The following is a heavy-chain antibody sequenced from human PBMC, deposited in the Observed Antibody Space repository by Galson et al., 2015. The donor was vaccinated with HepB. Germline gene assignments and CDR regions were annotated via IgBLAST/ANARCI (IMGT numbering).Heavy chain of an antibody. CDR3: ARDLGEKQQLVQAENAFDI. J-gene: IGHJ3*02. V-gene: IGHV6-1*01. CDR2: TYYRSKWYN. CDR1: GDSVSSNSAA. Sequence: CAISGDSVSSNSAAWNWIRQSPSRGLEWLGRTYYRSKWYNDYAVSVKSRITINPDASKNQFSLQLSSVTPEDTAVYYCARDLGEKQQLVQAENAFDIWGQGTMVTVSS. D-gene: IGHD6-13*01.